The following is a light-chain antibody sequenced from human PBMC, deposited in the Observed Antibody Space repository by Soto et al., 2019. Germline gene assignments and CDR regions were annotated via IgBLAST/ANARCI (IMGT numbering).Light chain of an antibody. CDR1: QSVLYSSNNKNY. Sequence: DIVMTQSPDSLAVSLGERATINCKSSQSVLYSSNNKNYLAWYQQKPGQPPKLLIYWASTRESRVPDRFSGSGSGTDFTLTISSLQAEDVALYYCQQSYNIPYTFGQGTKLEIK. CDR2: WAS. V-gene: IGKV4-1*01. J-gene: IGKJ2*01. CDR3: QQSYNIPYT.